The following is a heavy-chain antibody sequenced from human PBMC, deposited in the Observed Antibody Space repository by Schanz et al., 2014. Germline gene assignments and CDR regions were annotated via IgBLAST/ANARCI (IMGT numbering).Heavy chain of an antibody. CDR2: ISDDGSRR. V-gene: IGHV3-30*18. CDR3: AKDQVTTLSRFGYYYGMDV. CDR1: GFSFNNYG. D-gene: IGHD4-4*01. J-gene: IGHJ6*02. Sequence: QVQLVESGGSVVQPGRSLRLSCAASGFSFNNYGLNWVRQAPGKGLEWVAVISDDGSRRHYADFVTGRFTISRDNSKNTLSLQMNSLRAEDTAVYYCAKDQVTTLSRFGYYYGMDVWGQGTTVTVSS.